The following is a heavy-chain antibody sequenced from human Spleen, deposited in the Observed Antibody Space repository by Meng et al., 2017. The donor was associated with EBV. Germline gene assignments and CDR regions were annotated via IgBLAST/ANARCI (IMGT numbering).Heavy chain of an antibody. CDR3: ATAHCSGGGCPGGS. CDR1: GDSIDSINW. V-gene: IGHV4-4*02. Sequence: QVRLQAPGPGLVKPSGTLSLTCAVSGDSIDSINWWNWVRQPPGKGLEWIGEIYHSGHTNYNPSLRSRVIMSVDKSKNQFSLDLTSVTAADTAIYYCATAHCSGGGCPGGSWGQGTLVTVSS. CDR2: IYHSGHT. D-gene: IGHD2-15*01. J-gene: IGHJ5*02.